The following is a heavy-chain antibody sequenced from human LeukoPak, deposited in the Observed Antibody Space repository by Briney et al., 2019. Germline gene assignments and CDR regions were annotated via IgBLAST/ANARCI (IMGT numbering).Heavy chain of an antibody. CDR3: ARRKYYYDSSGYFDY. CDR1: GGSISSYY. V-gene: IGHV4-59*08. J-gene: IGHJ4*02. CDR2: IYYSGST. D-gene: IGHD3-22*01. Sequence: RSETLSLTCTVSGGSISSYYWSWIRQPPGKGLEWIGYIYYSGSTNYNPSLKSRVTISVDTSKNQFSLKLSSVTAADTAVYYCARRKYYYDSSGYFDYWGQGTLVTVSS.